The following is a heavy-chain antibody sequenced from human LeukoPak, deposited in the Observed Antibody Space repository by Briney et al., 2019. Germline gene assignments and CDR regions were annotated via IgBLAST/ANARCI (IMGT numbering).Heavy chain of an antibody. V-gene: IGHV4-34*01. Sequence: SETLSLTCAVYGGSFSGYYWSWIRQPPGKGLEWIGELNHSGSTNYNPSLKSRVTISVDTSKNQFSLKLSSVTAADTAVYYCARGRRTIFGVVTPYYYGMDVWGQGTTVTVSS. D-gene: IGHD3-3*01. CDR3: ARGRRTIFGVVTPYYYGMDV. CDR1: GGSFSGYY. J-gene: IGHJ6*02. CDR2: LNHSGST.